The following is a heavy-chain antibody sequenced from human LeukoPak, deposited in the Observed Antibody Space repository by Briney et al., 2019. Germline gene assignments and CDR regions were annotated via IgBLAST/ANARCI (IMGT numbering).Heavy chain of an antibody. CDR3: AKRGPTAYYFDS. CDR1: GFTFSSYA. V-gene: IGHV3-23*01. D-gene: IGHD3-10*01. CDR2: ISASGGST. Sequence: GGSLRLSCAASGFTFSSYAMSWVRKAAGKGLEWVSAISASGGSTYYADSVKGRFTISRDNSKNTLYLQMNSLRAEDTAVYYCAKRGPTAYYFDSWGQGTLVTVSS. J-gene: IGHJ4*02.